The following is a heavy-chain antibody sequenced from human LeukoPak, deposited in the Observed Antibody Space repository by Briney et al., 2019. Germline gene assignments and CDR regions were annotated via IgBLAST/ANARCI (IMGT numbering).Heavy chain of an antibody. CDR3: ARETYYYDSSGYTPGAFDI. D-gene: IGHD3-22*01. CDR2: IYHSGST. J-gene: IGHJ3*02. V-gene: IGHV4-30-2*01. Sequence: PSQTLSLTYAVSGGSISSGGYSWSWIRQPPGTGLEWIGYIYHSGSTYYNPSLKSRVTISVDRSKNQFSLKLSSVTAADTAVYYCARETYYYDSSGYTPGAFDIWGQGTMVTVSS. CDR1: GGSISSGGYS.